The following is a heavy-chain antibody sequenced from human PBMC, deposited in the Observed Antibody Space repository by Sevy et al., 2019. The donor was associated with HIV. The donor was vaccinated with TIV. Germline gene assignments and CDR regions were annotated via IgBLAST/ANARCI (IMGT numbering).Heavy chain of an antibody. Sequence: GGSLRLSCTTSGFTFEDYALRWFRQAPGKGLEWVAFITRNSYEAYGGTTDYAAYVKGRFIISRDDSKSIAYLQMNSLKTEDTAVYYCTRGLATADTPEYYFDYWGQGTLITVSS. CDR1: GFTFEDYA. J-gene: IGHJ4*02. D-gene: IGHD5-12*01. CDR3: TRGLATADTPEYYFDY. V-gene: IGHV3-49*03. CDR2: ITRNSYEAYGGTT.